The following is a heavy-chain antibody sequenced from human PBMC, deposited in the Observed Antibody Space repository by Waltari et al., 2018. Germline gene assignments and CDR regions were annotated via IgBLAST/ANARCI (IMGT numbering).Heavy chain of an antibody. CDR1: GGSISSRSYY. V-gene: IGHV4-39*01. CDR2: IYYSGST. CDR3: ARHLPGQDAFDI. Sequence: QLQLQESGPGLVKPSETLSLTCTVSGGSISSRSYYWGWIRQPPGKGLEWIGSIYYSGSTYYNPSLKSRVTISVDTSKNQFSLKLSSVTAADTAVYYCARHLPGQDAFDIWGQGTMVTVSS. J-gene: IGHJ3*02.